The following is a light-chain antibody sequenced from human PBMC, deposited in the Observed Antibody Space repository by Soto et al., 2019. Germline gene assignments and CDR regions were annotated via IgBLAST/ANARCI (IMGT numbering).Light chain of an antibody. CDR1: SGHSTYA. CDR3: QTWGTGIYVV. CDR2: VNSDGSH. Sequence: QPVLTQSPSASASLGASVKLTCTLTSGHSTYAIAWHQQQPEKGPRYLMKVNSDGSHTKGDGIPDRFSGSSSGAERYLTISSLQSEDEADSYCQTWGTGIYVVFGGGTKLTVL. V-gene: IGLV4-69*01. J-gene: IGLJ2*01.